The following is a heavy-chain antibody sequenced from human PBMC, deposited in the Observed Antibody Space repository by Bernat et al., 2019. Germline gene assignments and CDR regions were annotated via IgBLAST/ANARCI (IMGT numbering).Heavy chain of an antibody. V-gene: IGHV3-48*01. CDR3: ARGGTSRAAAHGGY. J-gene: IGHJ4*02. Sequence: EVQLVESGGVLVQPGGSLILSCAASGFTFSNYNMNWVRQAPGKGLEWVSYISSSSGTIYYADSVKGRFTISRDNAKNSLFLQMHSLTAEDTAVYFCARGGTSRAAAHGGYWGQGTLVTVSS. CDR1: GFTFSNYN. D-gene: IGHD6-13*01. CDR2: ISSSSGTI.